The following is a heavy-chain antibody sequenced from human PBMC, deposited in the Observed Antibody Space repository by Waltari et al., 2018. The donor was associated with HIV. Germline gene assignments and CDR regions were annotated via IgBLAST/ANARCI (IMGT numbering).Heavy chain of an antibody. CDR2: RPYVPKNK. V-gene: IGHV3-30*18. J-gene: IGHJ4*02. Sequence: VKLVESGGGVVQPGGSLRPSCAASGFNFGDYGMHWVRQAPGKGLEWVAIRPYVPKNKEYGDSVKGRFTISKDNAKKILYLEMNSLRHEDTAVYYCVKDGLQYYSNSGYLDVWGQGTLVTVSS. D-gene: IGHD6-13*01. CDR3: VKDGLQYYSNSGYLDV. CDR1: GFNFGDYG.